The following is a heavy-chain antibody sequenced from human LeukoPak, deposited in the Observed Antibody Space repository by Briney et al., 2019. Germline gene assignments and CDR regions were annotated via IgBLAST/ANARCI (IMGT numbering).Heavy chain of an antibody. CDR2: IRYDGSDK. CDR1: GFTFSNYW. Sequence: QPGGSLRLSCAASGFTFSNYWMHWVRQAPGKGLEWVAFIRYDGSDKYYADSVKGRFTISRDNSKNTLFLQMNSLRAEDTAVYYCAKVKTMIVVVTPFDSWGPGTLVTVSS. J-gene: IGHJ4*02. D-gene: IGHD3-22*01. V-gene: IGHV3-30*02. CDR3: AKVKTMIVVVTPFDS.